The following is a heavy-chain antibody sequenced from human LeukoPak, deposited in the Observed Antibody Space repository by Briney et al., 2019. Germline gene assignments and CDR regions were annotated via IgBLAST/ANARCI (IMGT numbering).Heavy chain of an antibody. V-gene: IGHV3-74*01. CDR2: INTDGSST. J-gene: IGHJ5*02. CDR3: ARPTPDHCSSTSCYRDWFDP. CDR1: GFTFSSYW. Sequence: GGSLRLSFAASGFTFSSYWMHWVRLAPGKGLVWVSHINTDGSSTSYADSVKGRFTISRDNAKNTLYLQMNSLRAEDTAVYYCARPTPDHCSSTSCYRDWFDPWGQGTLVTVSS. D-gene: IGHD2-2*02.